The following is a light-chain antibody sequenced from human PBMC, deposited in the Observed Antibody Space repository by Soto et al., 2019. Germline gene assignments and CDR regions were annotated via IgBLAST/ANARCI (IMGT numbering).Light chain of an antibody. CDR3: QQSYSTPL. CDR1: QSIASY. V-gene: IGKV1-39*01. J-gene: IGKJ3*01. Sequence: DIQMTQSPYSLSAFVGDRVTITCRASQSIASYLNWYQQKPGKAPKFLIYAASSLQSGVPSKFSGSGSGTQFTLTIGSLQPEDFATYYCQQSYSTPLFGPGTKVDIK. CDR2: AAS.